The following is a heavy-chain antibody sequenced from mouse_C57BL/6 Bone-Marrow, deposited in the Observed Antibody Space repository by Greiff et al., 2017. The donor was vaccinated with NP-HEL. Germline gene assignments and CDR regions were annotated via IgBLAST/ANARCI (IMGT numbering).Heavy chain of an antibody. V-gene: IGHV1-82*01. D-gene: IGHD1-1*01. CDR3: ARSTPFITTVVATGRDAMDY. CDR1: GYAFSSSW. J-gene: IGHJ4*01. CDR2: IYPGDGDT. Sequence: QVQLQQSGPELVKPGASVKISCKASGYAFSSSWMNWVKQRPGKGLEWIGRIYPGDGDTNYNGKFKGKATLTADKSSSTAYMQLRSLTSADSAVYFCARSTPFITTVVATGRDAMDYWGQGTSVTVSS.